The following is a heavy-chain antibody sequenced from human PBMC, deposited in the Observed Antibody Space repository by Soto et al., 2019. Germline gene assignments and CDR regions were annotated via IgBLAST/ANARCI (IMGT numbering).Heavy chain of an antibody. D-gene: IGHD6-13*01. CDR1: GGSISSSNW. V-gene: IGHV4-4*02. CDR2: IYHSGST. CDR3: ARRAWVAAAGTGETYSYYGRDV. Sequence: PSETLSLTCAVSGGSISSSNWWSWVRQPPGKGLEWIGEIYHSGSTNYNPSLKSRVNISVDKSKNQFSLKLSSVTAADTAVYYCARRAWVAAAGTGETYSYYGRDVGGKGTTVTAPQ. J-gene: IGHJ6*04.